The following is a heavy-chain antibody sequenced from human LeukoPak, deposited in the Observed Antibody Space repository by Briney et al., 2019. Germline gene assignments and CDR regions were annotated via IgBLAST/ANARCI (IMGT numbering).Heavy chain of an antibody. V-gene: IGHV1-69*06. CDR2: SIPIFCTA. CDR1: VATFSSYA. J-gene: IGHJ4*02. CDR3: ARAPLGVERKYCSGGSCYSTPYYFDY. Sequence: ASVKLSCKSSVATFSSYAISWVRQAPGQGLEWMGESIPIFCTANYAHKIQGRVTITADKSTSTAYMELSSLRSEDTAVYYCARAPLGVERKYCSGGSCYSTPYYFDYWGQGTLVTVS. D-gene: IGHD2-15*01.